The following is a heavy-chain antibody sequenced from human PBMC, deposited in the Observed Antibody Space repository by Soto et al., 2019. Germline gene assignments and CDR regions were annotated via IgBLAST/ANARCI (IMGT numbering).Heavy chain of an antibody. CDR2: GRDKANSYST. J-gene: IGHJ4*02. Sequence: EVQLVESGGGLVQSGGSLRLSCEASGFTFSDHHIDWVRQAPGKGLEWIGRGRDKANSYSTEYAASVKGRFTISRDDSKNLMHLQMNSLKTEDTAVYYCVRVGFCNGGGCPPLDCRGQGTLVIVSS. CDR3: VRVGFCNGGGCPPLDC. D-gene: IGHD2-15*01. CDR1: GFTFSDHH. V-gene: IGHV3-72*01.